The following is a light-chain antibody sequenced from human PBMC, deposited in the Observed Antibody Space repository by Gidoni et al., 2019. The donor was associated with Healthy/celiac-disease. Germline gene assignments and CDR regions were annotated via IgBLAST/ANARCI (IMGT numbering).Light chain of an antibody. V-gene: IGKV3-11*01. CDR1: QSVSSY. CDR3: QQRRNWPPRLT. J-gene: IGKJ3*01. CDR2: DAS. Sequence: EIVLTQSPATLSLSPGERATLSCRASQSVSSYLAWYQQKPGQAPRLLIYDASNRATGIPARFSGSGSGTDFTLTISSLEPEDFAVYYCQQRRNWPPRLTFGPGTKVDIK.